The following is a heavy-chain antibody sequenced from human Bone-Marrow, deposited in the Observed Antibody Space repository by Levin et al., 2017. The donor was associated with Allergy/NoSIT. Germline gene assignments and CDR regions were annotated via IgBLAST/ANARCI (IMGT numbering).Heavy chain of an antibody. D-gene: IGHD3-10*01. V-gene: IGHV3-23*01. CDR1: GFTFNSYG. J-gene: IGHJ6*02. CDR2: ISGTGAGT. CDR3: AKLNYYGSGSYPEYFYVMDV. Sequence: AGGSLRLSCAGSGFTFNSYGMSWVRQAPGKGLEWVSLISGTGAGTYYIDSVKGRFTISRDNSKNTLYLEMNGLRAEDTAVYYCAKLNYYGSGSYPEYFYVMDVWGQGTTVTVSS.